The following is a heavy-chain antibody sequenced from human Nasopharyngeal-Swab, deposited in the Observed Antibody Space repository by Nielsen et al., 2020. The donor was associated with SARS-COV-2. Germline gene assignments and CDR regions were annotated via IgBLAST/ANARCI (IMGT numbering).Heavy chain of an antibody. CDR2: ISSSSSTI. Sequence: GESLKISCAASGFIFSHCSMTWVRQAPGKGLEWISYISSSSSTIYYADSVKGRFTISRDNAKNSLYLQMDSLRDEDTDVYFCAKFDSLLLYDYWGQGTLVTVSS. CDR1: GFIFSHCS. V-gene: IGHV3-48*02. CDR3: AKFDSLLLYDY. J-gene: IGHJ4*02. D-gene: IGHD3-9*01.